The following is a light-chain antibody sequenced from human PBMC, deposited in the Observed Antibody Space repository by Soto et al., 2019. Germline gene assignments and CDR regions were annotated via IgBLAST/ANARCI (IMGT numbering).Light chain of an antibody. CDR1: SSNIGTSS. V-gene: IGLV1-44*01. CDR2: TTN. CDR3: AAWGDSLNGHV. Sequence: QSVLTQPHSASGTPGQRVTISCSGSSSNIGTSSVHWFQQLPGTAPKLLISTTNQRPSGVPERFSGSKSGTSASLAISGLQSEDDSDYYCAAWGDSLNGHVFGTGTKVTVL. J-gene: IGLJ1*01.